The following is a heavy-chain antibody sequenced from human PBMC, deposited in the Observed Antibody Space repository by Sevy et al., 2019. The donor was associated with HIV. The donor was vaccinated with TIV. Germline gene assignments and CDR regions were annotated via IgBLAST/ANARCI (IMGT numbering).Heavy chain of an antibody. CDR1: SYTFTSYG. D-gene: IGHD3-3*01. J-gene: IGHJ4*02. CDR2: ISAYNGNT. V-gene: IGHV1-18*01. CDR3: AFTKGVFGVVMTSFFFDY. Sequence: ASVKVSCKASSYTFTSYGISWVRQAPGQGLEWMGWISAYNGNTNYAQKFQGRLTMTTDTSTSTAYMEMRSLRSDDTAMYYCAFTKGVFGVVMTSFFFDYWGQGTLVTVSS.